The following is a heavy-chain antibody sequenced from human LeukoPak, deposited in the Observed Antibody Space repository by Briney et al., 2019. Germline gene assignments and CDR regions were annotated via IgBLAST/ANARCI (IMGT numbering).Heavy chain of an antibody. Sequence: SETLSLTCTVSGGSISSGGYYWSWIRQHPGKGLEWIGYIYYSGSTYCNPSLKSRVTISVDTSKNQFSLKLSSVTAADTAVYYCARVSRRTVIAYFDYWGQGTLVTVSS. J-gene: IGHJ4*02. CDR1: GGSISSGGYY. CDR2: IYYSGST. CDR3: ARVSRRTVIAYFDY. D-gene: IGHD2-21*01. V-gene: IGHV4-31*03.